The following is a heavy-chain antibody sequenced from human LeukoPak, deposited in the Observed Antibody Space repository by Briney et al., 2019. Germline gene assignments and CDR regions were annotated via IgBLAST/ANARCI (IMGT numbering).Heavy chain of an antibody. CDR3: ARSRRYFDSPRSYYYMDV. CDR2: IYYSGNT. Sequence: SETLSLTCTVSGVSISSSNSYWGWIRQPPGKGLEWIGSIYYSGNTYYNASLKSQVSISIDTSKNQFSLRLTSVTAADTAVYYCARSRRYFDSPRSYYYMDVWGKGTTVTISS. V-gene: IGHV4-39*01. J-gene: IGHJ6*03. CDR1: GVSISSSNSY. D-gene: IGHD3-9*01.